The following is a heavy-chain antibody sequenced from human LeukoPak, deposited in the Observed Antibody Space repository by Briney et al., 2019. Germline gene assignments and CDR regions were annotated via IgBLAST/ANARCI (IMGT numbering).Heavy chain of an antibody. CDR2: ISAYNGNT. J-gene: IGHJ4*01. V-gene: IGHV1-18*01. Sequence: PEASVKVSCKASGYTFTSYGISWVRQAPGQGLEWMGWISAYNGNTNYAQKLQGRATMTPDTSTSTPYMQLRRLTSADTAVYSCARATSSHFDHEYDYRGHGTLVTVSP. CDR1: GYTFTSYG. D-gene: IGHD3-9*01. CDR3: ARATSSHFDHEYDY.